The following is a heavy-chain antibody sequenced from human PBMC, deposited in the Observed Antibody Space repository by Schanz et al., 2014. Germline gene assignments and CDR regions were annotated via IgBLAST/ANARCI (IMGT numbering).Heavy chain of an antibody. CDR3: ARARYGLDV. V-gene: IGHV7-4-1*02. Sequence: QVQLVQSGAEVKKPGSSMKVSCKASGGTFNSYTINWVRQAPGQGLEWMGWINPTTGNPGYAQGFTGRFVFSFDTSVSTAYLQISGLKAEDTAVYYCARARYGLDVWGQGTTVTVSS. CDR1: GGTFNSYT. J-gene: IGHJ6*02. CDR2: INPTTGNP.